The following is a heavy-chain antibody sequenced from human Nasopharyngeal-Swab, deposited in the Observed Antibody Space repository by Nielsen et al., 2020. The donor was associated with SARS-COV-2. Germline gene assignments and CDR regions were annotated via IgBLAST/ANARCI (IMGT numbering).Heavy chain of an antibody. CDR3: ARDAPAHYGAFY. CDR1: GFTFSSFG. V-gene: IGHV3-30*03. CDR2: IEHDASNE. Sequence: GESLKISCAASGFTFSSFGMHWVRQAPGKGLEWGAFIEHDASNEYYGDSVKGGFSISRDSSKNTLYLQMDSLRGEDTAVYYCARDAPAHYGAFYWGRGTLVTVSS. D-gene: IGHD4-17*01. J-gene: IGHJ4*02.